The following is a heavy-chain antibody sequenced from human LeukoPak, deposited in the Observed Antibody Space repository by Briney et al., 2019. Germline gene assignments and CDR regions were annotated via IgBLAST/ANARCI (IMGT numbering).Heavy chain of an antibody. D-gene: IGHD2-2*01. J-gene: IGHJ3*02. CDR3: ARGARRRAIVPAAIGSNAFDI. V-gene: IGHV4-34*01. Sequence: PSETLSLTCAVYGGSFSGYYWSWIRQPPGKGLEWIGEINHSGSTNYNPSLKSRVTISVDTSKNQFSLKLSSVTAADTAVYYCARGARRRAIVPAAIGSNAFDIWGQGTMVTVSS. CDR1: GGSFSGYY. CDR2: INHSGST.